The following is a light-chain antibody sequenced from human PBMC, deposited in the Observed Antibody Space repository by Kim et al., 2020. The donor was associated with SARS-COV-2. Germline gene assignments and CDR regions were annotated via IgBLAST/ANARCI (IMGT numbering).Light chain of an antibody. V-gene: IGKV3-20*01. Sequence: SPGERATLSCRASQSITSRYLTWYQHKPGQGPRLLIYGASSRATGIPDRCSGSGSGTDFTLTIDRLQPEDFAVYYCQQYVTSLFTFGQGTRLEIK. CDR2: GAS. CDR1: QSITSRY. CDR3: QQYVTSLFT. J-gene: IGKJ5*01.